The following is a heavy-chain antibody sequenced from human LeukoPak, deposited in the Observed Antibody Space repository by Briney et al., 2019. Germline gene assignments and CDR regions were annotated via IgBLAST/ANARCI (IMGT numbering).Heavy chain of an antibody. CDR1: GFTFDDYG. V-gene: IGHV3-20*04. CDR3: ARSPTDDSSGYYYGGIDY. D-gene: IGHD3-22*01. Sequence: TGGSLRLSCAASGFTFDDYGMSWVRQAPGKGLEWVSGINWNGGSTGYADSVKGRFTISRDNAKNSLDLQMNSLRAEDTALYYCARSPTDDSSGYYYGGIDYWGQGTLVTVSS. CDR2: INWNGGST. J-gene: IGHJ4*02.